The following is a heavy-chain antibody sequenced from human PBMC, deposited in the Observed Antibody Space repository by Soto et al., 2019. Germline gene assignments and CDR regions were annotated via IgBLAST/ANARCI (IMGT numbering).Heavy chain of an antibody. V-gene: IGHV3-30*16. CDR1: EFSFSSYA. Sequence: GASLRLSCASSEFSFSSYAMHWIRQAPGKGLEWVAVISFDGNIIQYADSVKGRFIISRDNSKNTLYLQMNSLRGEDTAVYYCARTFDTITYYFDYWGHGALVNGS. CDR3: ARTFDTITYYFDY. J-gene: IGHJ4*01. CDR2: ISFDGNII. D-gene: IGHD3-9*01.